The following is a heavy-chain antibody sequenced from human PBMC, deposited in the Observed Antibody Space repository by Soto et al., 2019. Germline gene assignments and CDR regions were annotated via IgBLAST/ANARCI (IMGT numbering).Heavy chain of an antibody. J-gene: IGHJ4*02. CDR2: IYYSGST. CDR1: GGSISSGDYY. Sequence: PSETLSLTCTVSGGSISSGDYYWSWIRQPPGKGLEWIGYIYYSGSTYYNPSLKSRVTISVDTSKNQFSLKLSSVTAADTAVYYCARGRGIAARPGPPHYWGQGTLVTVSS. V-gene: IGHV4-30-4*01. CDR3: ARGRGIAARPGPPHY. D-gene: IGHD6-6*01.